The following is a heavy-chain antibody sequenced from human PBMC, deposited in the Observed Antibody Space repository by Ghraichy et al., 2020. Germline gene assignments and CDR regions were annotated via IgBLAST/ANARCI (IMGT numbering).Heavy chain of an antibody. CDR3: ARAPKTGIAVAVFNDY. Sequence: GSLRLSCTVSGGSISSSSYYWGWIRQPPGKGLEWIGSIYYSGSTYYNPSLKSRVTISVDTSKNQFSLKLSSVTAADTAVYYCARAPKTGIAVAVFNDYWGQGTLVTVSS. V-gene: IGHV4-39*01. CDR2: IYYSGST. CDR1: GGSISSSSYY. J-gene: IGHJ4*02. D-gene: IGHD6-19*01.